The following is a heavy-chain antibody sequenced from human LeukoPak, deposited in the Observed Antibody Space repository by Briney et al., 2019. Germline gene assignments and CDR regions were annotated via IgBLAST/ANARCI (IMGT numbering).Heavy chain of an antibody. CDR3: AKDWVIQLWTDEAFDI. J-gene: IGHJ3*02. V-gene: IGHV3-23*01. CDR2: ISGSGGST. D-gene: IGHD5-18*01. CDR1: GFTFSSYA. Sequence: TGGSLRLSCAASGFTFSSYAMSWVRQAPGKGLEWVSAISGSGGSTYYADSVKGRFTISRDNSKNTLYLQMNSLRAEDTAVYYCAKDWVIQLWTDEAFDIWGQGTMVTVSS.